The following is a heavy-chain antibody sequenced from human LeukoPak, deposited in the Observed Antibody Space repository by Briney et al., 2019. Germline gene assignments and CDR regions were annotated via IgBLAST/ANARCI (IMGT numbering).Heavy chain of an antibody. Sequence: GGSLRLSCAASGFTFSSCGMSWVRQAPGKGLEWVSALSDSGGSTFYADSVKGRFTISRDNSKNTLYLQINRLRAEDTAVYYCAKGGAVSSKSITMIRGTRRYYYYMDVWGKGTTVTISS. J-gene: IGHJ6*03. CDR2: LSDSGGST. CDR3: AKGGAVSSKSITMIRGTRRYYYYMDV. V-gene: IGHV3-23*01. CDR1: GFTFSSCG. D-gene: IGHD3-10*01.